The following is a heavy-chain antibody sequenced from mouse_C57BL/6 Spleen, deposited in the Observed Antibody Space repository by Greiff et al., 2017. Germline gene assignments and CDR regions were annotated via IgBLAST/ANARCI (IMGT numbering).Heavy chain of an antibody. J-gene: IGHJ2*01. CDR1: GYTFTSYW. CDR3: ARSYGSPFDFDD. Sequence: QVQLQQPGAELVMPGASVKLSCKASGYTFTSYWMHWVKQRPGQGLEWIGEIDPSDSYTNYNQKFKGKSTLTVDKSSSTAYMQLSSLTSEDSAVYYCARSYGSPFDFDDWGQGTTLTVSS. V-gene: IGHV1-69*01. D-gene: IGHD1-1*01. CDR2: IDPSDSYT.